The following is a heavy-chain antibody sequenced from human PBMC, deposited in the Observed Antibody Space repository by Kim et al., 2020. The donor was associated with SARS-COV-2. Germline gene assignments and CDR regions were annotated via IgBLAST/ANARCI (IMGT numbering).Heavy chain of an antibody. J-gene: IGHJ4*02. D-gene: IGHD6-19*01. CDR3: ARHVAGFDY. V-gene: IGHV5-10-1*01. Sequence: SYTNYSPSFQGHATISADKSISTAYLQWSSLKASDTAMYYCARHVAGFDYWGQGTLVTVSS. CDR2: SYT.